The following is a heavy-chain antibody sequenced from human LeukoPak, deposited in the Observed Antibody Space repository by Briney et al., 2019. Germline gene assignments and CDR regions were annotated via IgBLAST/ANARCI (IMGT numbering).Heavy chain of an antibody. J-gene: IGHJ6*03. CDR2: IYYSGST. CDR1: GGSISSSSYY. CDR3: ARDDYYYYYMDV. V-gene: IGHV4-39*07. Sequence: SETLSLTCTVSGGSISSSSYYWGWIRQPPGKGLEWIGSIYYSGSTYYNPSLKSRVTISVDTSKNQFSLKLRSVTAADTAVYYCARDDYYYYYMDVWGKGTTVTVSS.